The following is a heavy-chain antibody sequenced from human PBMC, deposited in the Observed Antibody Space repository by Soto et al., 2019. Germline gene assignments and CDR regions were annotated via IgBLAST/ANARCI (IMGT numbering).Heavy chain of an antibody. CDR3: ARTYVTVMVVVPAAKDYMDV. J-gene: IGHJ6*03. D-gene: IGHD2-2*01. V-gene: IGHV4-30-4*01. Sequence: PSETLSLTCTVSGGSISSGDYYWSWIRQPPGKGLEWIGYIYYSGSTYYNPSLKRRVTISVDTSKNQFSLKLSSVTAADTAVYYCARTYVTVMVVVPAAKDYMDVWGKGTTVTVSS. CDR1: GGSISSGDYY. CDR2: IYYSGST.